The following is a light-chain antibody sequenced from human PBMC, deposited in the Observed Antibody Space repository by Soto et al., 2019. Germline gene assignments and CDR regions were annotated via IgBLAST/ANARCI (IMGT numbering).Light chain of an antibody. Sequence: DIQMTQSPSSVSASVGDRVTITCRASQDINKWLAWYQQKPGLAPNLLIYTASTLQRGVPSRFGGSGSGTDFTLTISSLHPEDLATYYCQQGKDFPRTFGGGTKVDIK. J-gene: IGKJ4*01. CDR1: QDINKW. V-gene: IGKV1-12*01. CDR3: QQGKDFPRT. CDR2: TAS.